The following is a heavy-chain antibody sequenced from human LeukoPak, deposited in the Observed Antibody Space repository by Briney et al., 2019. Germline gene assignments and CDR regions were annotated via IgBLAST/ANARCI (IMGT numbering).Heavy chain of an antibody. CDR3: AREVLAAAGLIDY. Sequence: GGSLRLSCAASGFTFSSYSMNWVRQAPGKGLEWVSSISSSSSYIYYADSVKGRFTISRDNAKNSLYLQMNSLRAEDTAVYYCAREVLAAAGLIDYWGQGTLVTVSS. V-gene: IGHV3-21*01. J-gene: IGHJ4*02. D-gene: IGHD6-13*01. CDR2: ISSSSSYI. CDR1: GFTFSSYS.